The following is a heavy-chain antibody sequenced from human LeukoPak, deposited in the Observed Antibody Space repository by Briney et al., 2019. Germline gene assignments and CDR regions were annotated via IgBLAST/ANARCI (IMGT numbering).Heavy chain of an antibody. Sequence: GGSLRLSGAASGFTFRTSGMNWVRHAPGKGLEWVSYISSSGTTISYAQSVKGRFTITRDNAQNSLTLHMNTLRADDTAVYYCAKDGGIHFDHWGQGTMVTASS. CDR3: AKDGGIHFDH. CDR2: ISSSGTTI. CDR1: GFTFRTSG. J-gene: IGHJ4*02. D-gene: IGHD1-26*01. V-gene: IGHV3-48*01.